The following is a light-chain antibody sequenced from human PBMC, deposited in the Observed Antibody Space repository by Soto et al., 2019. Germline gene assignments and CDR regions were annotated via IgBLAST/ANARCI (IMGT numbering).Light chain of an antibody. CDR3: QQYLTSPIT. CDR1: QTVANNY. Sequence: EIVLTQSPGTLSLSPGERATISCRASQTVANNYLAWYQQKPGQAPRLLIFDASGRAADIPDRFGGSGSGTDFTLTISRLEPEDFAVYYCQQYLTSPITFGEGTRLEIK. J-gene: IGKJ5*01. CDR2: DAS. V-gene: IGKV3-20*01.